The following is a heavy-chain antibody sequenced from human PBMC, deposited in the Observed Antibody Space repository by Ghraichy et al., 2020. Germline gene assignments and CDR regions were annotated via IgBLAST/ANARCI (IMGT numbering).Heavy chain of an antibody. CDR2: IYYGGST. D-gene: IGHD6-13*01. Sequence: LSLTCAASGFTVSSNYMSWVRQAPGKGLEWVSVIYYGGSTYYADSVKGRFTISRDNSKNTLYLQMNSLRAEDTAVYYCAGRPLDSSPYYYYYAMDVWGQGTTVTVSS. CDR1: GFTVSSNY. CDR3: AGRPLDSSPYYYYYAMDV. J-gene: IGHJ6*02. V-gene: IGHV3-66*02.